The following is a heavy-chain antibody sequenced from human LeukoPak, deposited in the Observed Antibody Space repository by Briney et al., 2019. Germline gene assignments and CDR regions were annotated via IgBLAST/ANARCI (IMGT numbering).Heavy chain of an antibody. V-gene: IGHV1-2*02. CDR2: IIPNSGGT. J-gene: IGHJ4*02. CDR1: GYTFTGYY. Sequence: VASVKVSCKASGYTFTGYYMHWVRQAPVQGLEWRGWIIPNSGGTNSAQKFQGSVTVTRDTSISTAYMELSRLRSDDTAVYYCARDGGVVLPAASNYWGQGTLVTVSS. D-gene: IGHD2-2*01. CDR3: ARDGGVVLPAASNY.